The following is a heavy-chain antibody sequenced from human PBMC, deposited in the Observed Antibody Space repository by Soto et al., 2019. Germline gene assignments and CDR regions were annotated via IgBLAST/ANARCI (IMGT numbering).Heavy chain of an antibody. CDR2: ITSSSSYI. D-gene: IGHD3-22*01. CDR3: VRARSTDSRPDY. Sequence: GGSLRLSCAASGFTFSLYSMIWVRQAPGKGLEWVASITSSSSYIYYEDSLKGRFTISRDNAKNSLFLQLDSLRAEDTAVYFCVRARSTDSRPDYWGQGTLVTGSS. V-gene: IGHV3-21*01. CDR1: GFTFSLYS. J-gene: IGHJ4*02.